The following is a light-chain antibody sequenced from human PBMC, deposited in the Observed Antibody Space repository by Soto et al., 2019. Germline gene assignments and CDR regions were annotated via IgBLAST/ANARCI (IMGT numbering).Light chain of an antibody. J-gene: IGKJ2*01. V-gene: IGKV4-1*01. CDR2: WAS. CDR3: QQYDSPPYT. Sequence: DIVMTQSPDSLAVSLGERATINCKSSQSVLYSSNNKNYLAWYQQKPGQPPKLLIYWASTRESGVPDRFSGSGSGTDFPLTISSLQAEDVAVYYCQQYDSPPYTFGQGTKLEIK. CDR1: QSVLYSSNNKNY.